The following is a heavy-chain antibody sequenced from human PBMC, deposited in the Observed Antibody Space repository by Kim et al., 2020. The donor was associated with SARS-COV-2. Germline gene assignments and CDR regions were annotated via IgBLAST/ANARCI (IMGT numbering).Heavy chain of an antibody. V-gene: IGHV3-23*01. CDR1: GFTFTNYA. CDR2: ISNSGGNT. CDR3: ATQYCGAFCYVSDFDY. Sequence: GGSLRLSCAASGFTFTNYAMSWVRQAPGKGLEWVSAISNSGGNTYYADSVRGRFTISRDNPNNTLYLEMNSLRAEDTAVYYCATQYCGAFCYVSDFDYWGQGTLVTVSS. D-gene: IGHD2-21*02. J-gene: IGHJ4*02.